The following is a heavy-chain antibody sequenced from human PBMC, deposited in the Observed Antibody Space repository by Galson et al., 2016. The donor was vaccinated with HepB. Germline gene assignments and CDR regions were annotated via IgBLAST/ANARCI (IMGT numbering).Heavy chain of an antibody. CDR1: GYRITSYW. CDR3: ARLRGFDAFEI. Sequence: QSGAEVKKPGESLRISCKGSGYRITSYWITWVRQMPGKGLEWMGIIYPDDSDTRYSPSFQGQVTISADKSISTACLQWTSLKASDTAMYYCARLRGFDAFEIWGQGTMVTVS. D-gene: IGHD3-10*01. J-gene: IGHJ3*02. CDR2: IYPDDSDT. V-gene: IGHV5-51*01.